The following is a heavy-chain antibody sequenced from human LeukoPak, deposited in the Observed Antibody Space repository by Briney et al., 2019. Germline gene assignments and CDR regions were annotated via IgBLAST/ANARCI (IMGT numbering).Heavy chain of an antibody. CDR1: GFTFSSYW. J-gene: IGHJ4*02. CDR3: ATAPFIAAVVFDS. D-gene: IGHD6-25*01. V-gene: IGHV3-15*01. CDR2: IKSKTDDGTT. Sequence: PGGSLRLSCAASGFTFSSYWMSWVRQAPGKGLEWVGRIKSKTDDGTTDSAAPVKGRFTISRDDSKNTLYLQMNSLKTEDTAVYYCATAPFIAAVVFDSWGQGTLATVSS.